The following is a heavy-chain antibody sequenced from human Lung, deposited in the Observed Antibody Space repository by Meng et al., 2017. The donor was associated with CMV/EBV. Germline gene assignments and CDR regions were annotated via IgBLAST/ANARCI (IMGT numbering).Heavy chain of an antibody. J-gene: IGHJ1*01. Sequence: QGQLGGAGPALAKPAETLSLTCAVFGDSITNHNWWAWVRQPPGKGLEWIGEIPHRGSSAYNPSLKSRVSMSIDKSKNQFSLKLTSVTAADTAVYHCLRRSGGSVWGQGTLVTVSS. CDR1: GDSITNHNW. CDR2: IPHRGSS. V-gene: IGHV4-4*02. CDR3: LRRSGGSV. D-gene: IGHD3-10*01.